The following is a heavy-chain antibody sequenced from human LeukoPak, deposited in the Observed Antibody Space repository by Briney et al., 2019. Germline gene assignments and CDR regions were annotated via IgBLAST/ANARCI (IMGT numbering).Heavy chain of an antibody. Sequence: PGGSLRLSCAASGFTFSSYSMSWVRQAPGKGLEWVSAISGSGGSTSYADSVKGRFTISRDNSKNTLYLQMNSLRAEDTAVYYCAKTYGSGSYYRLRNYYFDYWGQGTLVTVSS. V-gene: IGHV3-23*01. CDR1: GFTFSSYS. CDR3: AKTYGSGSYYRLRNYYFDY. J-gene: IGHJ4*02. CDR2: ISGSGGST. D-gene: IGHD3-10*01.